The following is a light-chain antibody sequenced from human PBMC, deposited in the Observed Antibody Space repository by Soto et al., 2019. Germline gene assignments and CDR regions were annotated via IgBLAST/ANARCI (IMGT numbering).Light chain of an antibody. V-gene: IGLV2-8*01. CDR3: TSYAGSSSRYV. CDR2: EVN. Sequence: QSALTQPPSASGSPGQSVTISCTGTSSDVGGYNFVSWYQQHPGKAPKLMIYEVNKRPSGAPDRFSGSKSGNRASLTVSGLQAEDEADYYCTSYAGSSSRYVFGTGTKLTVL. CDR1: SSDVGGYNF. J-gene: IGLJ1*01.